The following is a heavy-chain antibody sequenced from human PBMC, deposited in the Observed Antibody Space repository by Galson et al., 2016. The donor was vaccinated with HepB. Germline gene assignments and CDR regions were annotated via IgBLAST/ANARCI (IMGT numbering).Heavy chain of an antibody. Sequence: SLRLSCAASGFTFNDYGMTWVRQAPGKGQEVVSSIGRSGDSRDYADSVKGRFTISRDNAKNSLYLQMNSLRDEDTAVYYCATRYCSGGNCYPAAPGYWYFDLWGRGTLVTVSS. CDR2: IGRSGDSR. CDR1: GFTFNDYG. J-gene: IGHJ2*01. CDR3: ATRYCSGGNCYPAAPGYWYFDL. V-gene: IGHV3-11*04. D-gene: IGHD2-15*01.